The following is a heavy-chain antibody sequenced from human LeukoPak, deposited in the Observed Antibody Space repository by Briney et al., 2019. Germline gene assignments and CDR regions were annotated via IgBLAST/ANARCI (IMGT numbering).Heavy chain of an antibody. CDR1: GGTFSSYA. CDR2: IIPIFGTA. CDR3: ARHYYDSSGYYYARLGFDY. V-gene: IGHV1-69*13. D-gene: IGHD3-22*01. Sequence: SVKVSCKASGGTFSSYAISWVRQAPGQGLEWMGGIIPIFGTANYAQKFQGRVTITADESTSTAYMELSSLSSEDTAVYYCARHYYDSSGYYYARLGFDYWGQGTLVTVSS. J-gene: IGHJ4*02.